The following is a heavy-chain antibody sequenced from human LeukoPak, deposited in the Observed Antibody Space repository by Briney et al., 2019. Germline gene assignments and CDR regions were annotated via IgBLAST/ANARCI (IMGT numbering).Heavy chain of an antibody. CDR3: ARVNVVPAATDGFDY. D-gene: IGHD2-2*01. J-gene: IGHJ4*02. CDR1: GFTFSDYY. Sequence: GGSLRLSCAASGFTFSDYYMSWIRQAPGKGPVGVSYISSSGSTIYYADSVKGRFTISRDNAKNSLYLQMNSLRAEDTAVYYSARVNVVPAATDGFDYWGQGTLVTVSS. V-gene: IGHV3-11*04. CDR2: ISSSGSTI.